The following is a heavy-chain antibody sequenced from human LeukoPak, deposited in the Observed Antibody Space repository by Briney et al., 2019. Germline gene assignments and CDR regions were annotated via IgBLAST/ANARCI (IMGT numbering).Heavy chain of an antibody. V-gene: IGHV4-59*01. CDR2: IYYSGST. Sequence: SETLSLTCTVSGGSISSYYWSWIRQPPGKGLEWIGYIYYSGSTNYNPSLKSRVTISVDTSKNQFSLKLSSVTAADTAVYYCASTIRIISINCQYECSYYYYYTDVWGKGTTVTVSS. CDR3: ASTIRIISINCQYECSYYYYYTDV. J-gene: IGHJ6*03. D-gene: IGHD2-2*01. CDR1: GGSISSYY.